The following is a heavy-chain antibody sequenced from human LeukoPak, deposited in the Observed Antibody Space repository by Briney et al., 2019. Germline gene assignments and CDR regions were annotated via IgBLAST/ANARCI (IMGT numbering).Heavy chain of an antibody. Sequence: SLRLSCAASGFTFADYAIHSVRQAPGKGLEWVSGINWNSGSKHYADSVKGRFTISRDNAKNTMYLKMNSLRAEDTAVYYCAREAYYYDSSAKIQYFDYWGQGTLVTVSS. CDR1: GFTFADYA. D-gene: IGHD3-22*01. CDR2: INWNSGSK. CDR3: AREAYYYDSSAKIQYFDY. V-gene: IGHV3-9*01. J-gene: IGHJ4*02.